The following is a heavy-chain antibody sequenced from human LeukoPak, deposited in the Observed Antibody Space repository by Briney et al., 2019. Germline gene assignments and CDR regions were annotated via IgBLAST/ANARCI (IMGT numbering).Heavy chain of an antibody. CDR2: INHSGST. CDR1: GGSFSGYY. D-gene: IGHD3-3*01. Sequence: PSETLSLTCAVYGGSFSGYYWSWIRQPPGKGLEWIGEINHSGSTNYNPSLKSRVTISVDTSKNQFSLKLSSVTAADTAVYYCARDPHYDFWSGYNRGGYFDYWGQGPRSPSPQ. V-gene: IGHV4-34*01. J-gene: IGHJ4*03. CDR3: ARDPHYDFWSGYNRGGYFDY.